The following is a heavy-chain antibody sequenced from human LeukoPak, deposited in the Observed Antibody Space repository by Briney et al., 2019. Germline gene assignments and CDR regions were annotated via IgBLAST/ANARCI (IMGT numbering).Heavy chain of an antibody. CDR1: GFTFSSYS. CDR2: ISGSSSYI. J-gene: IGHJ2*01. D-gene: IGHD3-16*01. CDR3: ARDYVRYFDL. V-gene: IGHV3-21*01. Sequence: GGSLRLSCAASGFTFSSYSMNWVRQAPGKGPEWVSSISGSSSYIYYADSVKGRFTISRDNAKNSLYLQMNSLRAEDTAVYYCARDYVRYFDLWGRGTLVTVSS.